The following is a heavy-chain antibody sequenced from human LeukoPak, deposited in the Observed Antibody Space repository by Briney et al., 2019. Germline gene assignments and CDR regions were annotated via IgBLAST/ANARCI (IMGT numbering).Heavy chain of an antibody. CDR2: IYNDGRT. Sequence: GRSLRLSCAASGFTVSSNYMSWVRQAPGKGLEWVSVIYNDGRTYYADSVKGRFTMSRHNSKNTLCLQMNSLRVEDTAVYYCARSQKIYGDGRSIYFDYWGQGTVVTVSS. CDR3: ARSQKIYGDGRSIYFDY. D-gene: IGHD4-17*01. V-gene: IGHV3-66*01. J-gene: IGHJ4*02. CDR1: GFTVSSNY.